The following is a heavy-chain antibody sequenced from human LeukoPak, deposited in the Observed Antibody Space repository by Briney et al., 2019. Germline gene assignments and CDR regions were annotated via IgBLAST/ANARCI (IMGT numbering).Heavy chain of an antibody. Sequence: SETLSLTCTVSGGSISSYYWSWIRQPPGKGLEWIGYIYYSGSTNYNPSLKSRVTISVDTSKNQFSLKLSSVTAADTAVYYCAREIDDFWSGYNRSDAFDIWGQGTMVTVSS. V-gene: IGHV4-59*01. CDR2: IYYSGST. CDR3: AREIDDFWSGYNRSDAFDI. D-gene: IGHD3-3*01. CDR1: GGSISSYY. J-gene: IGHJ3*02.